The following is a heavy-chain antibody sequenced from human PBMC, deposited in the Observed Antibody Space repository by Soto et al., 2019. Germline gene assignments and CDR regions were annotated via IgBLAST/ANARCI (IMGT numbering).Heavy chain of an antibody. D-gene: IGHD2-15*01. J-gene: IGHJ4*02. CDR1: GGSFSGYY. CDR3: ARAVVRFNFTMFDY. CDR2: INHSGST. Sequence: SETLSLTCAVYGGSFSGYYWSWLRQPPGKGLEWIGEINHSGSTNYNPSLKSRVTISVDTSKNQFSLKLSSVTAADTAVYYCARAVVRFNFTMFDYWGQGTLVTVSS. V-gene: IGHV4-34*01.